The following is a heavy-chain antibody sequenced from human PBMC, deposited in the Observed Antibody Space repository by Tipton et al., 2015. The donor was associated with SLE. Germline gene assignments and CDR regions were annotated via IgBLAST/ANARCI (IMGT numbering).Heavy chain of an antibody. CDR3: ARLYTSGWDDGFDI. J-gene: IGHJ3*02. CDR2: TYRGGSR. CDR1: GFTVSSND. D-gene: IGHD6-19*01. Sequence: SLRLSCAASGFTVSSNDMSWVRQAPGKGLEWVSVTYRGGSRYLADAVKGRFTVSRDNSKNTLYLQMDILRADDTAVYYCARLYTSGWDDGFDIWGQGTVVTVSS. V-gene: IGHV3-53*05.